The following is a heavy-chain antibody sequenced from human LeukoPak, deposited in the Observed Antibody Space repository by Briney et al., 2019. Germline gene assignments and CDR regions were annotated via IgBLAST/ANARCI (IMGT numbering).Heavy chain of an antibody. J-gene: IGHJ5*02. CDR1: GYSISSGYY. CDR2: IYHSGST. D-gene: IGHD3-3*01. V-gene: IGHV4-38-2*01. CDR3: ARHKFYDFWSGYLAWFDP. Sequence: PSETLSLTCAVSGYSISSGYYWGWIRQPPGKGLEWIGSIYHSGSTYYNPSLKSRVTISVDTSKNQFSPKLSSVTAADTAVYYCARHKFYDFWSGYLAWFDPWGQGTLVTVSS.